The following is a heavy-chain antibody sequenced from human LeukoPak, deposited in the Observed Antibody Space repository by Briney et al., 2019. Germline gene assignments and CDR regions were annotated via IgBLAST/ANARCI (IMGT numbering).Heavy chain of an antibody. CDR1: GASISSYY. CDR2: LYTSGGT. J-gene: IGHJ4*02. CDR3: AGVQSGWSVEY. V-gene: IGHV4-4*07. Sequence: TSETLSLTCTVSGASISSYYWRWIRQPAGKGLEWIGRLYTSGGTDYNPSLKSRLTMSVDTSKNQFSLKLSSVTAADTAVYYCAGVQSGWSVEYWGQGTLVTVSS. D-gene: IGHD6-19*01.